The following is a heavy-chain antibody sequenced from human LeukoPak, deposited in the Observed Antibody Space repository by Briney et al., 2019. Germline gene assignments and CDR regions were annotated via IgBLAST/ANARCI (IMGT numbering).Heavy chain of an antibody. V-gene: IGHV1-18*01. Sequence: GASVKVSCKASGYTFTSYGISWVRQAPGQGLEWMGWISAYNGNTNYAQKLQGRVTMTTDTSTSTAYMELRSLRSDDTAVYYCAKDYRKYQFLCLIDYWGQGTLVTVSS. CDR2: ISAYNGNT. D-gene: IGHD3-16*01. J-gene: IGHJ4*02. CDR3: AKDYRKYQFLCLIDY. CDR1: GYTFTSYG.